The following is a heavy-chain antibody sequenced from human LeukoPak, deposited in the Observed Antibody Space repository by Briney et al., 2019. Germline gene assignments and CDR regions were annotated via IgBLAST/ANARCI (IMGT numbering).Heavy chain of an antibody. CDR3: ARAGGSGLIDY. V-gene: IGHV4-39*07. J-gene: IGHJ4*02. Sequence: SETLSLTCTVSGGSISSYYWGWIRQPPGKGLEWIGSMYYSGSTYYNPSLKSRVTTSINTSKNQFSLKLTSVTAADTAVYYCARAGGSGLIDYWGQGTLVTVSS. CDR2: MYYSGST. D-gene: IGHD6-19*01. CDR1: GGSISSYY.